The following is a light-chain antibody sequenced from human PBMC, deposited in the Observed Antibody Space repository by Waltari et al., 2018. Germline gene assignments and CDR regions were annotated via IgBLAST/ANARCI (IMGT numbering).Light chain of an antibody. J-gene: IGLJ3*02. CDR1: SSDVGGYHY. CDR3: CSYAGSYTFWV. CDR2: DVS. Sequence: QSALTQPRSVSGSPGQSVTISCPGTSSDVGGYHYVPWYQQHPGKAPKLMIYDVSKRPSGVPDRFSGSKSGNTASLTISGLQAEDEADYYCCSYAGSYTFWVFGGGTKLTVL. V-gene: IGLV2-11*01.